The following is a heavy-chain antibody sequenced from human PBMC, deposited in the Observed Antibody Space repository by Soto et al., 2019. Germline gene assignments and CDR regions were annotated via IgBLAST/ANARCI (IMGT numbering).Heavy chain of an antibody. CDR2: LYSGGTA. D-gene: IGHD3-22*01. V-gene: IGHV3-53*01. J-gene: IGHJ2*01. Sequence: EVQLVESGGGLIQPGGSLRLSCAASGLTVSANYMNWVRQAPGKGLEWVSLLYSGGTAYYADSVRGRFTISRDNSKNTLYLQMNSLRVEDTAVYFCARVRSSTMIVVTNHWYFDLWGRGTLVTVSS. CDR3: ARVRSSTMIVVTNHWYFDL. CDR1: GLTVSANY.